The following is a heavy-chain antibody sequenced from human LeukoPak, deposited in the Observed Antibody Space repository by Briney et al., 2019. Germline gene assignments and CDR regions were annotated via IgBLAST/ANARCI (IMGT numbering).Heavy chain of an antibody. CDR3: ATGHSYGYDY. Sequence: GGSLRLSCAASGLTFSDFLMLWVRHPPGKGLVWVALVKGDGRTTIYAHSVKGRLTISRDNAKNTLYLQMNSLRADDSGVYYCATGHSYGYDYWGQGVLVTVSS. J-gene: IGHJ4*02. D-gene: IGHD5-18*01. CDR1: GLTFSDFL. V-gene: IGHV3-74*01. CDR2: VKGDGRTT.